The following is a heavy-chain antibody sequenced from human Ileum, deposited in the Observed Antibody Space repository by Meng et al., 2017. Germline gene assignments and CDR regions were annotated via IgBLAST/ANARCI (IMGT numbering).Heavy chain of an antibody. J-gene: IGHJ4*02. D-gene: IGHD3-10*01. CDR2: INHSGST. Sequence: GVVLLKPSETLAPTCVFYGWSFSGYYWSWIRQPPGKGLGWIGEINHSGSTNYNPSLKSRVTISVDTSKNQFSLKLSSVTAADTAVYYCARSGVLLWFGEDYWGQGTLVTVSS. CDR1: GWSFSGYY. CDR3: ARSGVLLWFGEDY. V-gene: IGHV4-34*01.